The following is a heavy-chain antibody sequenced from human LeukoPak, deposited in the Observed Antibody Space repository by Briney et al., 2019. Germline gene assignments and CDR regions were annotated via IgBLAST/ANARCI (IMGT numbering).Heavy chain of an antibody. D-gene: IGHD2-15*01. V-gene: IGHV1-18*01. CDR3: ARAEGVVVAAHIDV. CDR1: GYTFTNYG. Sequence: GASVKVSCKASGYTFTNYGIYWVRQAPGQGLEWIAWISAYNGNTHHAQKLQGRVTVTTDTFTSTAYMELRSLRSDDTAMYYCARAEGVVVAAHIDVWGKGTTVTVSS. CDR2: ISAYNGNT. J-gene: IGHJ6*03.